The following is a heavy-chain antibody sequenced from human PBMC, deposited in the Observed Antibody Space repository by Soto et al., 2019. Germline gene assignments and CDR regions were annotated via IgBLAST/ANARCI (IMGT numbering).Heavy chain of an antibody. D-gene: IGHD6-19*01. CDR2: INGAVGNT. CDR1: EYTFTNYG. J-gene: IGHJ4*02. CDR3: ARDITQWLSPGRY. V-gene: IGHV1-3*01. Sequence: ASVKVSCKTFEYTFTNYGIHWVRQAPGQGLEWMGWINGAVGNTKYSQKFHGRVSITRDTSASTAYMELSRLTSEDTAVYYCARDITQWLSPGRYWGQGTLVIGSS.